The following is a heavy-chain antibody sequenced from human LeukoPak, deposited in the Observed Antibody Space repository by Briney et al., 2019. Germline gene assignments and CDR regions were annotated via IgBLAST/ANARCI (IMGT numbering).Heavy chain of an antibody. CDR1: GGSISSGGYS. V-gene: IGHV4-30-2*01. J-gene: IGHJ5*02. D-gene: IGHD4/OR15-4a*01. CDR2: IYHSGST. Sequence: PSETLSLTCAVSGGSISSGGYSWSWIRQPPGKGLEWIGYIYHSGSTYYNPSLKSRVTISVDRSKNQFSLKLSSVTAADTAVYYCARVVMAGPLTQNWFDPWGQGTLVTVSS. CDR3: ARVVMAGPLTQNWFDP.